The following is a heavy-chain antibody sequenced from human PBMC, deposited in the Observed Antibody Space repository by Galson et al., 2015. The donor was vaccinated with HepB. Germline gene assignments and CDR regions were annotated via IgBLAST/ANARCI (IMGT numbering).Heavy chain of an antibody. J-gene: IGHJ5*02. D-gene: IGHD3-10*01. Sequence: SLRLSCAASGFTFSSYAMSWVRQAPGKGLEWVSAISGSGGSTYYADSVKGRFTISRDNSKNTLYLQMNSLRAEDTAVYYSVRHSLRTYYYGSGSPIGFDPWGQGTLVTVSS. CDR3: VRHSLRTYYYGSGSPIGFDP. V-gene: IGHV3-23*01. CDR1: GFTFSSYA. CDR2: ISGSGGST.